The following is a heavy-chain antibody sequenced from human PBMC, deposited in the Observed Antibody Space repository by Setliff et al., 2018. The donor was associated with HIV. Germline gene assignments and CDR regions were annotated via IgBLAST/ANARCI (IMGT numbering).Heavy chain of an antibody. CDR3: ARDKGGLGIGGYYYYYMDV. CDR1: GYTFSNYN. V-gene: IGHV1-18*01. CDR2: INTYNGDT. Sequence: ASVKVSCKASGYTFSNYNITWVRQAPGQGLAWMGWINTYNGDTSYAQNLQGRVTMTIETSTSTAYMELRSLRSDDTAVYYCARDKGGLGIGGYYYYYMDVWGKGTTVTVSS. J-gene: IGHJ6*03. D-gene: IGHD7-27*01.